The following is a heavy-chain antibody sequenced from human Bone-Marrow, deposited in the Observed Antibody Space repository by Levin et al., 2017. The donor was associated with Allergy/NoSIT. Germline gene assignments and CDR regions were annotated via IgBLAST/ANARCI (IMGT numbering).Heavy chain of an antibody. Sequence: GESLKISCAASGFTFSNYGMYWVRQAPDKGLEWVAVMWFDGSNKYYADSVKGRFNISRDNFKNTLYLQMDSLRVEDTGVYYCVRGSNTGYYYGMDVWGQGTTVTVSS. CDR2: MWFDGSNK. J-gene: IGHJ6*02. CDR1: GFTFSNYG. CDR3: VRGSNTGYYYGMDV. V-gene: IGHV3-33*01. D-gene: IGHD1-1*01.